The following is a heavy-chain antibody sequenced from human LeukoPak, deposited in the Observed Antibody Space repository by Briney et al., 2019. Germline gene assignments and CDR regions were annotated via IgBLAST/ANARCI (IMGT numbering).Heavy chain of an antibody. J-gene: IGHJ4*02. CDR3: ARVNDNYDSDY. V-gene: IGHV1-69*13. Sequence: ASVKVSCKASGGTFSSYAISWVRQAPGQGLEWMGGIVPIFGTANYAQKFQGRVTITADESTSTAYMELSSLRSEDTAVYYCARVNDNYDSDYWGQGTLVTVSS. D-gene: IGHD3-22*01. CDR1: GGTFSSYA. CDR2: IVPIFGTA.